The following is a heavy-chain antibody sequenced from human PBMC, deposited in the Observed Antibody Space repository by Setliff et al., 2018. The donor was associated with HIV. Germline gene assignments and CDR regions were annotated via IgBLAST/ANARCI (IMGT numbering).Heavy chain of an antibody. V-gene: IGHV1-3*01. CDR3: ATKVYCTNGVCLDAFDL. J-gene: IGHJ3*01. Sequence: ASVKVSCKASGYTFTNYAIHWVRQAPGQRLEWMGWINPSGGSTSYAQKFQGRVTITADESTSTAYMELSRLRSDDTAVYYCATKVYCTNGVCLDAFDLWGQGTMVTVSS. CDR2: INPSGGST. D-gene: IGHD2-8*01. CDR1: GYTFTNYA.